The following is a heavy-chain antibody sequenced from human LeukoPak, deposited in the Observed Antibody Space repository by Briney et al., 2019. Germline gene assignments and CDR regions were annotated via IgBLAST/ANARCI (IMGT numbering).Heavy chain of an antibody. D-gene: IGHD5-18*01. J-gene: IGHJ5*02. CDR1: GNTFTGYY. Sequence: ASVKVSCKASGNTFTGYYMHWVRQAPGQGLEWMGWINPDSGGTNYAEKFQGRVTMTRDTSISTAYMELSRLRSDDTAVYYCARGGPPKTWIQLWGWFDPWGQGTLVTVSS. CDR2: INPDSGGT. CDR3: ARGGPPKTWIQLWGWFDP. V-gene: IGHV1-2*02.